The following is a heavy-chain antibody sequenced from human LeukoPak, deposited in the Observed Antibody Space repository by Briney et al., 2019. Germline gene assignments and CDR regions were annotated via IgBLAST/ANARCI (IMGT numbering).Heavy chain of an antibody. V-gene: IGHV3-7*01. J-gene: IGHJ5*02. CDR1: GFTFSTYW. Sequence: GGSLRLSCGASGFTFSTYWMSWVRQAPGKGLEWVANIKRDGSDKYYVDSVKGRFTISRDNAKNSLYLLMNSLRAEDTAVYYCARGEYMWFDPWGQGTLVTVSS. CDR2: IKRDGSDK. CDR3: ARGEYMWFDP. D-gene: IGHD2/OR15-2a*01.